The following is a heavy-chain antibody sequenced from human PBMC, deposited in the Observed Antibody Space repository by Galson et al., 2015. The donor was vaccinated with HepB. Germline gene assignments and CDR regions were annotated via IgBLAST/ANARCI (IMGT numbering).Heavy chain of an antibody. D-gene: IGHD3-10*01. Sequence: SVKVSCKASGYTFTSYGISWVRQAPGQGLEWMGWISAYISNTNYAQKLQGRVTMTTDTSTSTAYMELRSLRSDDTAVYYCAREFRGWGDQRSKTNYYYYYGMDVWGQGTTVTVSS. CDR3: AREFRGWGDQRSKTNYYYYYGMDV. CDR2: ISAYISNT. J-gene: IGHJ6*02. V-gene: IGHV1-18*01. CDR1: GYTFTSYG.